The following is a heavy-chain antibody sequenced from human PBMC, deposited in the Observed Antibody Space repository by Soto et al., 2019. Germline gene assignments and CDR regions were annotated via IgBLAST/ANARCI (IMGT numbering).Heavy chain of an antibody. CDR2: INHSGSP. J-gene: IGHJ4*02. CDR3: ARGSTTEKVDS. CDR1: GGSFSGYY. Sequence: SETLSLTCAVYGGSFSGYYWSWIRQPPGKGLEWIGEINHSGSPYNNPSLKSRVTISADTSMNQFSLALTSVTAADTAMYYCARGSTTEKVDSWGQGILVTVPQ. V-gene: IGHV4-34*01.